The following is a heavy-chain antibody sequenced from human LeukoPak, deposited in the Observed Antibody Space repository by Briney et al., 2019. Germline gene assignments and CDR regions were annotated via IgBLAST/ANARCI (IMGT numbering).Heavy chain of an antibody. CDR3: ARDAYYYGSGSYFFDY. J-gene: IGHJ4*02. CDR2: IHTSGST. Sequence: SETLSLTCTVSGVSISSYHWSWMRQPAGKGLEWIGRIHTSGSTNYNPSLKSRVTMSGDTSKNQFSLKLSSVTAADTAVYYCARDAYYYGSGSYFFDYWGQGTLVTVSS. V-gene: IGHV4-4*07. D-gene: IGHD3-10*01. CDR1: GVSISSYH.